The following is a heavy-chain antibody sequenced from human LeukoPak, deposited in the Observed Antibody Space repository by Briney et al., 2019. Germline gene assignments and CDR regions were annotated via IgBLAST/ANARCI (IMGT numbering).Heavy chain of an antibody. J-gene: IGHJ3*02. V-gene: IGHV1-46*01. Sequence: ASVKVSCKASGYTFTNYYMQWARQAPGQGLEWMGTINPSGGSTSYAQKFQGRVTMTRDTSTSTVYMELSSLRSEDTAVYYCARDYYDSSGLTPPDAFDIWGQGTMVTVSS. D-gene: IGHD3-22*01. CDR2: INPSGGST. CDR1: GYTFTNYY. CDR3: ARDYYDSSGLTPPDAFDI.